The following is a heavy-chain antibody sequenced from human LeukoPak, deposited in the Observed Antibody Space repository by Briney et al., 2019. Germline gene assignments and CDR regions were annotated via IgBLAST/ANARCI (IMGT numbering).Heavy chain of an antibody. CDR3: ARVRGGGGWDDY. J-gene: IGHJ4*02. D-gene: IGHD1-26*01. CDR1: GGSISSGAFY. CDR2: IYYSGST. V-gene: IGHV4-30-4*08. Sequence: SQTLSLTCTVSGGSISSGAFYWSWIRQHPGKGLEWIGYIYYSGSTYYNPSLKSRVTISVDTSKNQFSLKLSSVTAADTAVYYCARVRGGGGWDDYWGQGTLVTVSS.